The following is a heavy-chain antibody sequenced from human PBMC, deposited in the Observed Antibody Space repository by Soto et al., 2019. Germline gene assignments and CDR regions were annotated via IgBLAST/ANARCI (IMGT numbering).Heavy chain of an antibody. CDR1: GYTFTSYA. V-gene: IGHV1-3*01. CDR3: ARIDLMGSGTVDV. D-gene: IGHD3-16*01. J-gene: IGHJ6*02. CDR2: ISAGNGNT. Sequence: ASVKVSCKASGYTFTSYAMHWVRQAPGQRLEWMGWISAGNGNTKYSQKFQGRVTITRDTSASTAYMELSSLRSEDTAVYYCARIDLMGSGTVDVWGQGTTVTVSS.